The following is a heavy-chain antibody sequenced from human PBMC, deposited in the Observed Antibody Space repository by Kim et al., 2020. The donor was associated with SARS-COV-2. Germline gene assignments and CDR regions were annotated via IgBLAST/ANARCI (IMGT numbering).Heavy chain of an antibody. J-gene: IGHJ6*02. D-gene: IGHD4-17*01. V-gene: IGHV3-73*01. CDR3: TRDYGDYGSQNYYYYGMDV. CDR1: GFTFSGSA. CDR2: IRSKANSYAT. Sequence: GGSLRLSCAASGFTFSGSAMHWVRQASGKGLEWVGRIRSKANSYATAYAASVKGRFTISRDDSKNTAYLQMNSLKTEDTAVYYCTRDYGDYGSQNYYYYGMDVWGQGTTVTVSS.